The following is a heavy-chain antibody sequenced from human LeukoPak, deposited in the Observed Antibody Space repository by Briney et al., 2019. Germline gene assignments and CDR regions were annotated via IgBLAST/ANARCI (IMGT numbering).Heavy chain of an antibody. V-gene: IGHV1-69*01. J-gene: IGHJ4*02. CDR1: GGTFSSHA. Sequence: ASVKVSCKASGGTFSSHAISWVRQAPGQGLEWMGGIIPIFGTANYAQKFQGRVTITADESTSTAYMELSSLRSEDTAVYYCAGERLYDSSLQGDYWGQGTLVTVSS. D-gene: IGHD3-22*01. CDR3: AGERLYDSSLQGDY. CDR2: IIPIFGTA.